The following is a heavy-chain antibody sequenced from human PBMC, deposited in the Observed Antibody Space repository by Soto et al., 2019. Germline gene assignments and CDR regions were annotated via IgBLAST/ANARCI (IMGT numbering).Heavy chain of an antibody. CDR1: GFTFSSYA. J-gene: IGHJ4*02. D-gene: IGHD3-10*01. CDR3: AKDYGTGTTRPYYFDF. V-gene: IGHV3-23*01. Sequence: GGSLRLSCAASGFTFSSYAMSWVRQAPGKGLEWVSAISGSGGSTYYADSVKGRFTISRDNSKNTLYLQMNSLRAEDTAVYYCAKDYGTGTTRPYYFDFWGQGTLVTVSS. CDR2: ISGSGGST.